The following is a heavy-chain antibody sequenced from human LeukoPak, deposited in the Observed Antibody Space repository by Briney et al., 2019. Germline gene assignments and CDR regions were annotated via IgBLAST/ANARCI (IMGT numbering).Heavy chain of an antibody. J-gene: IGHJ3*02. CDR3: ATGLTTVETHNDAFDI. V-gene: IGHV3-23*01. CDR1: GFTSSSYA. D-gene: IGHD4-17*01. Sequence: GGSLRLSCAASGFTSSSYAMSWVRQAPGKGLEWVSAISGSGGSTYYADSVKGRFTISRDNSKDTLYLQMNSLRAEDTAVYHCATGLTTVETHNDAFDIWGQGTMVTVSS. CDR2: ISGSGGST.